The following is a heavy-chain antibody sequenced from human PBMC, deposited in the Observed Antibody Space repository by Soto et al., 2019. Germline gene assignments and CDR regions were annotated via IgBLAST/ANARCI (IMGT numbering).Heavy chain of an antibody. J-gene: IGHJ4*02. Sequence: QVQLVQSGAEVKKPGASVKVSCKASGYTFTSYGISWVRQAPGQGLEWMGWIIPIFGTANYAQKFQGRVTITADESTSTAYMELSSLRSEDTAVYYCARGSYGPGGFGYWGQGTLVTVSS. D-gene: IGHD1-26*01. V-gene: IGHV1-69*13. CDR1: GYTFTSYG. CDR3: ARGSYGPGGFGY. CDR2: IIPIFGTA.